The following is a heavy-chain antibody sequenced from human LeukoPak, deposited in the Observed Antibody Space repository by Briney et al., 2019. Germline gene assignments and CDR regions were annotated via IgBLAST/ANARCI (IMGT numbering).Heavy chain of an antibody. Sequence: GGSLRLSCATSGFTFSSYAMYWVRQAPGKGLEWVAVIWYDGSKKYYADSVKGRFTISRGNSKNTLDLQMNSLRVEDTAVYYCAKDEGVGSWGNTWGLIYWGQGSLVTVSS. D-gene: IGHD6-6*01. CDR2: IWYDGSKK. V-gene: IGHV3-33*06. CDR3: AKDEGVGSWGNTWGLIY. J-gene: IGHJ4*02. CDR1: GFTFSSYA.